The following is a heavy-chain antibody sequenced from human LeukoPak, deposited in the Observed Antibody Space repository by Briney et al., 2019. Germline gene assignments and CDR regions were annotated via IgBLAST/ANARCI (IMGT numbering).Heavy chain of an antibody. CDR3: AREGPSYQLLSLDY. V-gene: IGHV1-18*01. D-gene: IGHD2-2*01. Sequence: ASVKVSYKASGYTFTSYGISWVRQAPGQGLEWMGWISAYNGNTNYAQKLQGRVTMTTDTSTSTAYMELRSLRSDDTAVYYCAREGPSYQLLSLDYWGQGTLVTVSS. J-gene: IGHJ4*02. CDR1: GYTFTSYG. CDR2: ISAYNGNT.